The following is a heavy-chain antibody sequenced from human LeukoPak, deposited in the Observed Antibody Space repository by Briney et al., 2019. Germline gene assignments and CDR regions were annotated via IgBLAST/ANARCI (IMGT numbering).Heavy chain of an antibody. CDR1: GGSISSSNYY. CDR2: IHYSGNT. Sequence: SETLSLTCTVSGGSISSSNYYWGWIRQPPGKGLEWIGTIHYSGNTYYNPSLKSRVAISVDTSKNQFSLRLSSVTAADTAVYYCARDFGDYRVNYWGQGTLVTVSS. CDR3: ARDFGDYRVNY. V-gene: IGHV4-39*01. D-gene: IGHD4-17*01. J-gene: IGHJ4*02.